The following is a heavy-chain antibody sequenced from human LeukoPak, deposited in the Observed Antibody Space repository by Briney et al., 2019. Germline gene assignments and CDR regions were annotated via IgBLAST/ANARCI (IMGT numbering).Heavy chain of an antibody. Sequence: GGSLRLSCAASGFTFSSYSMNWVRQAPGKGLEWVSSISSSSSYIYYADSVKGRFTISRDNAKNSLYLQMNSLRAEDTAVYYCAGVPLVGATDYYYMDVWGKGTTVTVSS. D-gene: IGHD1-26*01. J-gene: IGHJ6*03. CDR2: ISSSSSYI. V-gene: IGHV3-21*01. CDR3: AGVPLVGATDYYYMDV. CDR1: GFTFSSYS.